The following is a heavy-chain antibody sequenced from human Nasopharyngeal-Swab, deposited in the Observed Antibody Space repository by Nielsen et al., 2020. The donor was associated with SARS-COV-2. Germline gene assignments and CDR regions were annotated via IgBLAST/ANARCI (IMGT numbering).Heavy chain of an antibody. J-gene: IGHJ4*02. CDR2: ISWNSGSI. Sequence: GGSLRLSCAASGFTFDDYAMHWVRQAPGKGLEWVSGISWNSGSIGYADSVKGRFTISRDNAKNSLYLQMNSLRAEDTALYYCAKVGGWGDYWGQGTLVTVSS. V-gene: IGHV3-9*01. CDR1: GFTFDDYA. CDR3: AKVGGWGDY. D-gene: IGHD6-19*01.